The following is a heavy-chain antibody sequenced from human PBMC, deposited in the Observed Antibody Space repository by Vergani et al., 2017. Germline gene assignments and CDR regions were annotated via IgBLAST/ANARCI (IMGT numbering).Heavy chain of an antibody. CDR3: ARDGYNWNDGEEFDY. CDR1: GYTFTGYY. Sequence: QVQLVQSGAEVKKPGASVKVSCKASGYTFTGYYMHWVRQAPGQGLEWMGWINPNSGGTNYAQKFQGRVTMTRDTSSSTAYMELSRLRSDDTAVYYCARDGYNWNDGEEFDYWGQGTLVTVSS. CDR2: INPNSGGT. V-gene: IGHV1-2*02. D-gene: IGHD1-20*01. J-gene: IGHJ4*02.